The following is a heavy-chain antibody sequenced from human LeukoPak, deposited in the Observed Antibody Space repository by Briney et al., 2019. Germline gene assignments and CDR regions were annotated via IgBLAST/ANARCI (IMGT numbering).Heavy chain of an antibody. Sequence: SETLSLTCAVYGGSFSGYYWSWIRQPPGKGLEWIGEINHSGSTSYNPSLKSRVTISVDTSENQFSLKLSSVTAADTAVYYCARRPAVQIQLSYDYWGQGTLVTVSS. CDR3: ARRPAVQIQLSYDY. CDR1: GGSFSGYY. V-gene: IGHV4-34*01. D-gene: IGHD5-18*01. CDR2: INHSGST. J-gene: IGHJ4*02.